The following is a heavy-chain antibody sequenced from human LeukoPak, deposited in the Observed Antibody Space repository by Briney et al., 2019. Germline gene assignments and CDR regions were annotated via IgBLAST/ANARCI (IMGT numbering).Heavy chain of an antibody. D-gene: IGHD5-24*01. CDR3: ARDERDGYNFDY. Sequence: GGSLILSCAASGFTFSSYEMNWVRQAPGKGLEWVSYISSSGSTIYYADSVKGRFTISRDNAKNSLYLQMNSLRAVDTAVYYCARDERDGYNFDYWGQGTLVTVSS. V-gene: IGHV3-48*03. CDR1: GFTFSSYE. J-gene: IGHJ4*02. CDR2: ISSSGSTI.